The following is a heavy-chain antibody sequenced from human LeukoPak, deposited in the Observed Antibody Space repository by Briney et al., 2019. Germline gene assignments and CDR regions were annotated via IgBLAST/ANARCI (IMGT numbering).Heavy chain of an antibody. CDR3: ARDLTGDLYTFFDY. J-gene: IGHJ4*02. CDR1: GYTFTGYH. V-gene: IGHV1-2*02. CDR2: IQSDSGDT. Sequence: GASVKVSCKTTGYTFTGYHLHWVRQAPGQGLEWMAWIQSDSGDTNYAQKFQGRVTVTRDKFTRTSYIEVDRLSSDDTAVYYCARDLTGDLYTFFDYWGQGTLVTVCS. D-gene: IGHD3-16*02.